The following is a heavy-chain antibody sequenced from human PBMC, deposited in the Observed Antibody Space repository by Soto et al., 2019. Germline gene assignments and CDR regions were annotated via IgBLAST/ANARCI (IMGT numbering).Heavy chain of an antibody. CDR1: GGTFSSYA. CDR3: AGDLSPFALTPNAFDI. J-gene: IGHJ3*02. Sequence: SVKVSCKASGGTFSSYAISWVRQAPGQGLEWMGGIIPIFGTANYAQKFQGRVTITADESTSTAYMELSSLRSEDTAVYYCAGDLSPFALTPNAFDIWGQGTMVT. CDR2: IIPIFGTA. V-gene: IGHV1-69*13.